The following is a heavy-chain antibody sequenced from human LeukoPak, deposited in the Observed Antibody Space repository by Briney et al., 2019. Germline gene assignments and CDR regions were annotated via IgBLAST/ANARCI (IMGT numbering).Heavy chain of an antibody. V-gene: IGHV4-34*01. CDR3: ARGTGYGSGSPSSFDY. J-gene: IGHJ4*02. CDR1: GGSFSGYY. CDR2: INHSGST. D-gene: IGHD3-10*01. Sequence: SETLSLTCAVYGGSFSGYYWSWIHQPPGXGLEWIGEINHSGSTNYNPSLKSRVTISVDTSKNQFSLKLSSVTAADTAVYYCARGTGYGSGSPSSFDYWGQGTLVTVSS.